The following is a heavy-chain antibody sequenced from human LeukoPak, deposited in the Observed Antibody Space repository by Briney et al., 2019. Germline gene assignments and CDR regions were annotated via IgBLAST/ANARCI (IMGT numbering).Heavy chain of an antibody. D-gene: IGHD3-22*01. V-gene: IGHV3-53*01. CDR2: IYSGGST. Sequence: GGSLRLSCAASGFTVSSNYMSWVRQAPGKGLEWVSVIYSGGSTYYADSVKGRFTISRDNSKNTLYLQMNSLRAEDTAVYYCAKTVNYYDSSGYYYPYYFDYWGQGTLVTVSS. CDR1: GFTVSSNY. J-gene: IGHJ4*02. CDR3: AKTVNYYDSSGYYYPYYFDY.